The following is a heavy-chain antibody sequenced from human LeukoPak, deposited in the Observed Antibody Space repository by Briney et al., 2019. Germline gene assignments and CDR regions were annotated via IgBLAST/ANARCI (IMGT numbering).Heavy chain of an antibody. Sequence: APVKVPCKASGYTFTSYYMHWVRQAPGQGLEWMGIINPSGGSTSYAQKFQGRVTMTRDTSTSTVYMELSSLRSEDTAVYYCAREAFTTRCYDSWGQGTLVTVSS. CDR2: INPSGGST. D-gene: IGHD4/OR15-4a*01. CDR3: AREAFTTRCYDS. V-gene: IGHV1-46*01. CDR1: GYTFTSYY. J-gene: IGHJ4*02.